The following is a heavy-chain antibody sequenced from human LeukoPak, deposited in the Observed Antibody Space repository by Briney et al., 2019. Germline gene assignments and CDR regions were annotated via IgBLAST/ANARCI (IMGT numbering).Heavy chain of an antibody. CDR1: GYSISSAYY. J-gene: IGHJ4*02. CDR2: MYHSGST. V-gene: IGHV4-38-2*02. CDR3: ARGRGVKYNSDRIYSFDY. Sequence: SETLSLTCSVSGYSISSAYYWGWIRQPPGKGLEWIGTMYHSGSTNYNSSLKTRVTISIDTSNNQFSLKLSSVTAADTAVYYCARGRGVKYNSDRIYSFDYWGQGTLVTVSS. D-gene: IGHD1-1*01.